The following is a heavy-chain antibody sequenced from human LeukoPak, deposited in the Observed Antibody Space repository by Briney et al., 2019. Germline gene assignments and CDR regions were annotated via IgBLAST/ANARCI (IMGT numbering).Heavy chain of an antibody. CDR2: INPSAGSA. Sequence: ASVKVSCKASGYTFTSYFIHWVRQAPGQGLEWMGIINPSAGSATYAQKFQGRVTMTRDTSTSTVYMELSSLRSDDTAVYYCARDRRYSYGTDAFDIWGQGTMVTVSS. D-gene: IGHD5-18*01. CDR3: ARDRRYSYGTDAFDI. V-gene: IGHV1-46*01. J-gene: IGHJ3*02. CDR1: GYTFTSYF.